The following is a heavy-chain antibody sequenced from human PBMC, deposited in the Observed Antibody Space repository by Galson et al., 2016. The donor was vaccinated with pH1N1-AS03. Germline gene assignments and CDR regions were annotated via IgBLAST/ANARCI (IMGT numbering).Heavy chain of an antibody. V-gene: IGHV3-23*01. J-gene: IGHJ4*02. CDR2: ISGGGGST. CDR1: GFSFDSYA. CDR3: ARGNGRNFDC. Sequence: SLRLSCAASGFSFDSYAMSWVRQAPGKGLQWVSAISGGGGSTYFADSVKGRFTISRDNSKNTLYLQMNSLRAEDTAVYYCARGNGRNFDCWGQGTLVTVSS. D-gene: IGHD2-8*01.